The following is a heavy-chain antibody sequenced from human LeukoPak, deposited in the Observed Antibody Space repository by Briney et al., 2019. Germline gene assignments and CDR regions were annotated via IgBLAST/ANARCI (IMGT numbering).Heavy chain of an antibody. CDR2: INPNSGGT. CDR3: ATGDYGDPPLNY. V-gene: IGHV1-2*02. CDR1: GYTFTGYY. Sequence: GASVKVSCKASGYTFTGYYMHWVRQAPGQGLEWMGWINPNSGGTIYAQKFQGRVTMTRDTSISTAYMELSRLRSDDTAVYYCATGDYGDPPLNYWGQGTLVTVSS. J-gene: IGHJ4*02. D-gene: IGHD4-17*01.